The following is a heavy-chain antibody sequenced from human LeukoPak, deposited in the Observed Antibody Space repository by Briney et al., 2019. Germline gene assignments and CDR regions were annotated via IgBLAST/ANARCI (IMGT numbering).Heavy chain of an antibody. CDR2: ISGSGGST. V-gene: IGHV3-23*01. CDR3: AKLGYGSAKSRFDY. CDR1: GFTFSSYA. J-gene: IGHJ4*02. Sequence: GGSLRLSCAAFGFTFSSYAMSWVRQAPGKGLEWVSAISGSGGSTHYADSVKGRFTISRDNSKNTLYLQMNSLRAEDTAVYYCAKLGYGSAKSRFDYWGQGTLVTVSS. D-gene: IGHD6-19*01.